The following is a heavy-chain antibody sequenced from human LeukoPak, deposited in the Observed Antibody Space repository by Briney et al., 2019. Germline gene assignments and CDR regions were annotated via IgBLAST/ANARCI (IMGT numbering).Heavy chain of an antibody. J-gene: IGHJ4*02. Sequence: GGSLRLSCAASGFTFSSYWMHWVRQAPGKGLVWISRINTDGSRISYTDSVKGRFTISRDNAKNTLYLQMNSLRAEDTAVYYCARDNLNYDHYFDHWGQGTLVTVSS. CDR1: GFTFSSYW. V-gene: IGHV3-74*01. CDR2: INTDGSRI. D-gene: IGHD1-7*01. CDR3: ARDNLNYDHYFDH.